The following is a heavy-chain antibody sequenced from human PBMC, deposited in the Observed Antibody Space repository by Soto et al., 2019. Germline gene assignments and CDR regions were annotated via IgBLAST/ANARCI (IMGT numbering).Heavy chain of an antibody. D-gene: IGHD2-15*01. V-gene: IGHV4-59*01. Sequence: PSETLSLTCTVSGGSISSYYWSWIRQPPGKGLEWIGYIYYGGSTNYNPSLKSRVTISVDTSKNQFSLKLSSVTAADTAVYYCARYRPCSGGSCLLPTYYYYYGMDVWGQGTTVTVSS. CDR2: IYYGGST. CDR1: GGSISSYY. J-gene: IGHJ6*02. CDR3: ARYRPCSGGSCLLPTYYYYYGMDV.